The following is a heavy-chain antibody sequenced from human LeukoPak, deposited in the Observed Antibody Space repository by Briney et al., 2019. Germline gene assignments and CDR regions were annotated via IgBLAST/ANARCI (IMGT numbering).Heavy chain of an antibody. V-gene: IGHV3-66*02. CDR2: IYSGGST. J-gene: IGHJ1*01. D-gene: IGHD6-13*01. CDR1: GFTVSSNY. Sequence: GGSLRLSCAASGFTVSSNYMSWVRQAPGKGLEWVSVIYSGGSTYYADSVKGRFTISRDNSKNTLYLQMNSLRAEDTAVYYCAKDRIAAAGTLHYFQHWGQGTLVTVSS. CDR3: AKDRIAAAGTLHYFQH.